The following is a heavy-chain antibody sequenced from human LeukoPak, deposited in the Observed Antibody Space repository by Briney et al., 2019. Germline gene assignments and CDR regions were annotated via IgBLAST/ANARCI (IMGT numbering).Heavy chain of an antibody. CDR1: GFTFSSHG. V-gene: IGHV3-33*01. CDR3: ARDYRFRWETRECYFDY. J-gene: IGHJ4*02. CDR2: KWYDGSNK. Sequence: GGALRLSCAASGFTFSSHGMHWVRQAPGKGLEWVAVKWYDGSNKYYADSVKGRFTISRDNSKNTLYLQMNSLRAEDTAVYYCARDYRFRWETRECYFDYWGQGALVTVSS. D-gene: IGHD1-26*01.